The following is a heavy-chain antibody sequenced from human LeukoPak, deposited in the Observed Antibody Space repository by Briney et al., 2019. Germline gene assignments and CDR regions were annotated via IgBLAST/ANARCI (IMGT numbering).Heavy chain of an antibody. CDR2: IRYDGSNK. V-gene: IGHV3-30*02. CDR1: GFTFSSYG. CDR3: AKYCSSTSWSSYISGFHYFDY. D-gene: IGHD2-2*01. J-gene: IGHJ4*02. Sequence: GGSLRLSCAASGFTFSSYGMHWVRQAPGKGLEWVAFIRYDGSNKYYADSVKGRFTISRDNSKNTLYLQMNRLRAEDTAVYYCAKYCSSTSWSSYISGFHYFDYWGQGTLVTVSS.